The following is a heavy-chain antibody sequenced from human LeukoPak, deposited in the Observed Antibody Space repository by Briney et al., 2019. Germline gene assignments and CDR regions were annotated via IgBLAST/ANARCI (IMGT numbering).Heavy chain of an antibody. CDR1: GGSFSGYY. Sequence: PSETLSLTCAVYGGSFSGYYWSWIRQPPGKGLEWIGEINHSGSTNYNPSLKSRVTISVDTSKNQFSLKLRSVTAADTAVYYCARAYSRSSEIDYWGQGTLVTVSS. CDR3: ARAYSRSSEIDY. D-gene: IGHD6-6*01. V-gene: IGHV4-34*09. CDR2: INHSGST. J-gene: IGHJ4*02.